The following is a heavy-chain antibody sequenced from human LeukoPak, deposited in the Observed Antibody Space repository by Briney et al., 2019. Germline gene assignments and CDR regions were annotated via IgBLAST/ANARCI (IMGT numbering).Heavy chain of an antibody. J-gene: IGHJ4*02. CDR3: ARSWLVGATDY. V-gene: IGHV3-7*01. CDR2: IKQDGSEK. D-gene: IGHD1-26*01. CDR1: GFTFSDHY. Sequence: PGGSLRLSCAASGFTFSDHYMSWVRQAPGKGLEWVANIKQDGSEKYYVDSVKGRFTISRDNAKNSLYLQMNSLRAEDTAVYYCARSWLVGATDYWGQGTLVTVSS.